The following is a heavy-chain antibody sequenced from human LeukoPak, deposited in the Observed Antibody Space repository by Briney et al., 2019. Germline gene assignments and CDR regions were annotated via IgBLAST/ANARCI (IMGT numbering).Heavy chain of an antibody. CDR1: GFTFSSYA. CDR3: AKSRGESRGASNY. J-gene: IGHJ4*02. D-gene: IGHD1-26*01. CDR2: ISGSGDTT. V-gene: IGHV3-23*01. Sequence: PGGSLRLSRAASGFTFSSYAMNWVRQAPGKGLEWVSFISGSGDTTYYADSVKGRFTISRDSSKNTLYLQMNSLRAEDTAVYYCAKSRGESRGASNYWGQGTLVTVSS.